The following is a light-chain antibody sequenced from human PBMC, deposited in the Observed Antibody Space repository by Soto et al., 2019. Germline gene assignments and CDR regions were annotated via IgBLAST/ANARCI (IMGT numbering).Light chain of an antibody. V-gene: IGLV1-44*01. CDR2: SDY. J-gene: IGLJ1*01. CDR3: AAWNGTLNGLYV. CDR1: SSNIGSLS. Sequence: QSVLTQPPSASGTPGQRVTISCSGSSSNIGSLSVDWYQHLPGTAPKLLIYSDYQRPSGVPDRFSGSKSGTSASLAISGLQSEDDAEYYCAAWNGTLNGLYVFGTGTNLTVL.